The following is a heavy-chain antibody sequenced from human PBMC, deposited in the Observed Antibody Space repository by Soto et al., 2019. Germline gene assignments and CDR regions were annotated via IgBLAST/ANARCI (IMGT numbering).Heavy chain of an antibody. CDR2: VYSSGTT. CDR1: GGSINSYW. Sequence: QVQLQESGPGLVKPSETLSLTCSVSGGSINSYWWSWIRQPAGKGLEWIGLVYSSGTTDYNPSLNSRATMSVETSKTQFSLKLSSVTAADTAVYYCARDIGSYAYGEGYWGQGIQVTVSS. J-gene: IGHJ4*02. D-gene: IGHD3-10*01. V-gene: IGHV4-4*07. CDR3: ARDIGSYAYGEGY.